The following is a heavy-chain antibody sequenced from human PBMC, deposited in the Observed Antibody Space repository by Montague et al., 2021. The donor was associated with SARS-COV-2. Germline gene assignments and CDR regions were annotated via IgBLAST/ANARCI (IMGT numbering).Heavy chain of an antibody. CDR2: INHSGST. CDR1: GGSFSGYY. Sequence: TLSLTCAVYGGSFSGYYWSWIRQPPGKGLEWIGEINHSGSTNYNPSLKSRVTISVDTSKNQFSLKLSSVTAADTAVYYCARGSRQWLVRPPHYYYFDYWGQGTLVTVSP. D-gene: IGHD6-19*01. V-gene: IGHV4-34*01. J-gene: IGHJ4*02. CDR3: ARGSRQWLVRPPHYYYFDY.